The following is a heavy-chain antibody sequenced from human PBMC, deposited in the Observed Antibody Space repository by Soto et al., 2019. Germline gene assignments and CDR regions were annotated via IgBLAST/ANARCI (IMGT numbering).Heavy chain of an antibody. CDR1: GGSFSPNY. CDR2: IYYSGST. J-gene: IGHJ3*02. CDR3: ARALILTGYYIHDAFDI. V-gene: IGHV4-59*01. D-gene: IGHD3-9*01. Sequence: SETLSLTCTVSGGSFSPNYWSWIRQTPGKGLEWIGYIYYSGSTNYNPSLKSRVTISVDTSKNQFSLKLSSVTAADTAVYYCARALILTGYYIHDAFDIWGQGTMVTVSS.